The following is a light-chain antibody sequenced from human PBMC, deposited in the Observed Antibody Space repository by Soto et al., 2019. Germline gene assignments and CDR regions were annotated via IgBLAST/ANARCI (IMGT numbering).Light chain of an antibody. J-gene: IGKJ4*01. CDR2: DAS. CDR1: QTVASY. V-gene: IGKV3-11*01. CDR3: QQRSSWPLT. Sequence: EIVLTQSPATLSLSPGERATLSCRASQTVASYLAWYQQKPGQAPRLLIYDASTRATGIPGRFSGRGSGTDYTLTISSLEPEDFAVYYCQQRSSWPLTFGGGTKVEV.